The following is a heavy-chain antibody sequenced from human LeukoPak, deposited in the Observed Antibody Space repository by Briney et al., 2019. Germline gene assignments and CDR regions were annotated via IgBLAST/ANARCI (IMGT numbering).Heavy chain of an antibody. CDR3: ARHKIADYDILTGYYSGWFDP. CDR2: IYPGDSDT. Sequence: GESLQISCKGSGYRFTSYWIGWVRQMPGKGLEWMGIIYPGDSDTRYSPSFQGQVTISADKSISTAYLQWSSLKASDTAMYYCARHKIADYDILTGYYSGWFDPWGQGTLVTVSS. V-gene: IGHV5-51*01. CDR1: GYRFTSYW. D-gene: IGHD3-9*01. J-gene: IGHJ5*02.